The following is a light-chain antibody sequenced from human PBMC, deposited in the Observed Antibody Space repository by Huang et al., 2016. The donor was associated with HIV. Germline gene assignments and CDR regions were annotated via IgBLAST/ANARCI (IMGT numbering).Light chain of an antibody. Sequence: DIIMTQSPDSLAVSLGERATLNCRSSLGVYSRSTSKDYRAWFQQKPGQPPSLLLFWASTREAGVPDRFSGSGSGTHFTLTIANLEAEDAAIYYCQQYYSSPQTFGQGTRVEVK. J-gene: IGKJ1*01. CDR1: LGVYSRSTSKDY. CDR3: QQYYSSPQT. CDR2: WAS. V-gene: IGKV4-1*01.